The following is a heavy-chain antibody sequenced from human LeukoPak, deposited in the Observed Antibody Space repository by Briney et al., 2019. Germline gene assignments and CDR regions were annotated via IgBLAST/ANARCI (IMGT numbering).Heavy chain of an antibody. CDR1: GGSFSGYY. Sequence: PSETLSLTCAVYGGSFSGYYWSWIRQPPGKGLEWIGEINHSGSTNYNPSLKSRVTISVDTSKNQFSLKLSSVTAADTAVYYCARLAGGDHWGQGTLVTVSS. J-gene: IGHJ4*02. CDR2: INHSGST. CDR3: ARLAGGDH. D-gene: IGHD3-16*01. V-gene: IGHV4-34*01.